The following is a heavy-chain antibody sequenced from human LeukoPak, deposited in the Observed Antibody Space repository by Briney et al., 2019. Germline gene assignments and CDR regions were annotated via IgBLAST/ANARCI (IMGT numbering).Heavy chain of an antibody. CDR3: TTEPLFTQPDFDY. CDR1: GFTFSDAW. D-gene: IGHD5-18*01. CDR2: IKSKGHGGTT. Sequence: GGSLRLSCAASGFTFSDAWMSWVRQAPGKGLEWVARIKSKGHGGTTDYAAPVKGRFTVSRDGSKNTLDLQMNSLKAEDTAIYYCTTEPLFTQPDFDYWGQGTLVTVSS. V-gene: IGHV3-15*01. J-gene: IGHJ4*02.